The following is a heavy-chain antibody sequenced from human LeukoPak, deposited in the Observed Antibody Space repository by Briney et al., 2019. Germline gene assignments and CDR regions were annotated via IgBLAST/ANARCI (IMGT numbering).Heavy chain of an antibody. J-gene: IGHJ3*02. CDR3: ARHDPTPRDAFNI. V-gene: IGHV4-61*08. CDR1: GGSISSGGYY. Sequence: SEALSLTCTVSGGSISSGGYYWSWIRQPPGKGLEWIAYMFYSGTTNYNPSLQSRVTISIDTSKNQFSLRLSSVTAADTAVYYCARHDPTPRDAFNIWGQGTMVAVSS. D-gene: IGHD2-15*01. CDR2: MFYSGTT.